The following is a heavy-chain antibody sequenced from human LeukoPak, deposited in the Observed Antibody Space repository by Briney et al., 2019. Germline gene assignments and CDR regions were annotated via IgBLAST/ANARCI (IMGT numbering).Heavy chain of an antibody. CDR2: INPNSGGT. Sequence: ASVTLSCKASDYTFTNYGTTWVRQAPEQGLEWMGWINPNSGGTNYAQKFQGRVTMTRDTSISTAYMELSRLRSDDTAVYYCAPDYYDSLGYWGQGTLVTVSS. CDR1: DYTFTNYG. V-gene: IGHV1-2*02. D-gene: IGHD3-22*01. CDR3: APDYYDSLGY. J-gene: IGHJ4*02.